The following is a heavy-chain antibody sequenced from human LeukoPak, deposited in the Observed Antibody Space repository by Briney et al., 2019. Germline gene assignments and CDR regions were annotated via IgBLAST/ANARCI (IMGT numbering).Heavy chain of an antibody. J-gene: IGHJ4*02. V-gene: IGHV3-11*01. CDR2: ISSSGSTI. CDR3: ARHYYHGSGHGGY. CDR1: GFTFSYYY. D-gene: IGHD3-22*01. Sequence: GGSLRLSCAAPGFTFSYYYMSWIRQAPGKGLEWLSYISSSGSTIYYAYSVNGRFTISRDNAKNSLYLQMNSLRVEDTAVYYCARHYYHGSGHGGYWGQGTLVTVSS.